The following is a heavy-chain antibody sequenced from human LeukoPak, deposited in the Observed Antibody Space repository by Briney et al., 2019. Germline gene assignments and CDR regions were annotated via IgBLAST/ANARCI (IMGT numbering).Heavy chain of an antibody. D-gene: IGHD2-2*01. CDR2: IYGSSGST. J-gene: IGHJ4*02. CDR1: GFTFSKND. Sequence: PGGSLRLSCAASGFTFSKNDMSWVRQAPGKGLEWVSGIYGSSGSTYHADSVKGWFTISRDNSKNTLYLQKNSLRADDTAIYYCAKDGGSRYCSSAGCDPFRYWGQGTLVTVS. V-gene: IGHV3-23*01. CDR3: AKDGGSRYCSSAGCDPFRY.